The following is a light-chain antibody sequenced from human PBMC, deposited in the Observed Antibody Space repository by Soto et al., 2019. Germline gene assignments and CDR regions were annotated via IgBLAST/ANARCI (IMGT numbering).Light chain of an antibody. V-gene: IGKV3-15*01. Sequence: EIVMTQSPATLSVSPGERATLSCRASQSVSSNLAWYQQKPGQAPRLLIYGASTRATGIPARFSGSGSGTEFTLTLSSLQSEDFAVYYCQQYNIWPCTFGQGTKLEIK. CDR3: QQYNIWPCT. CDR2: GAS. J-gene: IGKJ2*02. CDR1: QSVSSN.